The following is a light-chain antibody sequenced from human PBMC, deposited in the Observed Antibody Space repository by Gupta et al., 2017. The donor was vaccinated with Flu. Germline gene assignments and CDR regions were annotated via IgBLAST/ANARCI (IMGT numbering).Light chain of an antibody. Sequence: SITISCTGSTSDVGSYNLVSWYQQHPGIAPKVMIYEVTKRPSGVSNRFSGSKSGNTASLTISGLQAEDEAYYYCCSYAGISTLVFGGGTKVTVL. J-gene: IGLJ3*02. V-gene: IGLV2-23*02. CDR2: EVT. CDR3: CSYAGISTLV. CDR1: TSDVGSYNL.